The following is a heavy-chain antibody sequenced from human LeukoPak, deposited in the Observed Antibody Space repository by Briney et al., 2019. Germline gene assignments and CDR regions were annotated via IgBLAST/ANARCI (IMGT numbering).Heavy chain of an antibody. CDR1: GGSIGSYY. CDR2: IYTSGST. CDR3: ARQDLQFYYYGMDV. D-gene: IGHD4-11*01. V-gene: IGHV4-4*07. J-gene: IGHJ6*02. Sequence: SETLSLTCTVSGGSIGSYYWSWIRQPAGKGLEWIGRIYTSGSTNYNPSLKSRVTMSVDTSKNQFSLKLSSVTAADTAVYYCARQDLQFYYYGMDVWGQGTTVTVSS.